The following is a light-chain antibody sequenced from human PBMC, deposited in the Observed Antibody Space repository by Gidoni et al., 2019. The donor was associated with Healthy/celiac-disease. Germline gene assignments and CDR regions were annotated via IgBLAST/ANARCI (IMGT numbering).Light chain of an antibody. CDR3: QQYGSSPGT. V-gene: IGKV3-20*01. Sequence: EIVLPQSPGTLSLSPGERATLSCRASQSVSSSYLAWYQQKPGQAPRLLIYGASSRATGIPDRFSGSGSGTDFTLTISRLEPEDFAVYYCQQYGSSPGTFGPXTKVDIK. CDR1: QSVSSSY. CDR2: GAS. J-gene: IGKJ3*01.